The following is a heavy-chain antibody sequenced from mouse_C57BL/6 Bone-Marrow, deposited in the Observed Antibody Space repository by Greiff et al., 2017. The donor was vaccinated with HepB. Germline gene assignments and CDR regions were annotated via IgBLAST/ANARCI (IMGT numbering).Heavy chain of an antibody. J-gene: IGHJ1*03. CDR2: IYPGSGST. Sequence: QVQLQQPGAELVKPGASVKMSCKASGYTFTSYWITWVKQRPGQGLEWIGDIYPGSGSTNYNEKFKSKATLTVDTSSSTGYMQLSSLTSEDSAVYYCARSGDYDPLYWYFDVWGTGTTVTVSS. V-gene: IGHV1-55*01. D-gene: IGHD2-4*01. CDR3: ARSGDYDPLYWYFDV. CDR1: GYTFTSYW.